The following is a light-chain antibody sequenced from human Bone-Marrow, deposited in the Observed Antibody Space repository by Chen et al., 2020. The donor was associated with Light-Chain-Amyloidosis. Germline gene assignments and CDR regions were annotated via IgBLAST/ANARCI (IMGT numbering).Light chain of an antibody. V-gene: IGKV3-20*01. CDR1: QTISSNY. Sequence: EIVLTLSPGTLSLSLGVGANLSCSASQTISSNYLTWYQQKFGQAPRLLICGSSSRATGIPDRFTGSGSGTDVTLTSNRLEPEDFAMYYCQQYGTSPLTFGGGTKVEIK. CDR2: GSS. CDR3: QQYGTSPLT. J-gene: IGKJ4*01.